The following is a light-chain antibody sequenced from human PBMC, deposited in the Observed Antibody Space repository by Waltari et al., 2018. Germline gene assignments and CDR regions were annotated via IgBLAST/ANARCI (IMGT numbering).Light chain of an antibody. CDR3: QKYVNLPAT. J-gene: IGKJ1*01. CDR1: QSVGTY. CDR2: GAS. Sequence: EIVLTQSPGTLYLSPGERDTLSCRASQSVGTYLAWYQQKPGQAPRLLIYGASNRATGIPERFSGSGSGTDFSITISRLEPEDFAVYYCQKYVNLPATFGQGTKVEIK. V-gene: IGKV3-20*01.